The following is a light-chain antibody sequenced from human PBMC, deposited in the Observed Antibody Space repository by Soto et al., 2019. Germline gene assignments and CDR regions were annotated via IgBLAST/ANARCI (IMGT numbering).Light chain of an antibody. V-gene: IGKV2-28*01. Sequence: DIVMTQSPLSLPVTPGEPASISCRSSQSLLHSNGYNCLDWYLQRPGQSPQLLIYLGSNRASGVPDRFSGSGSGTDFTLKISRVETEDVWVYYCMQALQTPTFGQGTKLEIK. CDR1: QSLLHSNGYNC. CDR3: MQALQTPT. CDR2: LGS. J-gene: IGKJ2*01.